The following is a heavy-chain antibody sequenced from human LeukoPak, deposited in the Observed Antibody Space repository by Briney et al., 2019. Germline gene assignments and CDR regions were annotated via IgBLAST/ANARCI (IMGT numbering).Heavy chain of an antibody. CDR3: ARGDDSSGYFGRGWFDP. CDR1: GGSFSGYY. J-gene: IGHJ5*02. D-gene: IGHD3-22*01. V-gene: IGHV4-59*01. CDR2: IYYSGST. Sequence: SETLSLTCAVYGGSFSGYYWSWIRQPPGKGLEWIGYIYYSGSTNYNPSLKSRVTISVDTSKNQFSLKLSSVTAADTAVYYCARGDDSSGYFGRGWFDPWGQGTLVTVSS.